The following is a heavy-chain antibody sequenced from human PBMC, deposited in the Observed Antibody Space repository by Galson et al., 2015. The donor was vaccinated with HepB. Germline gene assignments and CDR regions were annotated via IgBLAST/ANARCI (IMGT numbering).Heavy chain of an antibody. J-gene: IGHJ6*02. D-gene: IGHD6-19*01. CDR2: IIPIFGTA. CDR3: ASGSGGWYYDYYYGMDV. CDR1: GGTFSSYA. Sequence: SVKVSCKASGGTFSSYAISWVRQAPGQGLEWMGGIIPIFGTANYAQKFQGRVTITADESTSTAYMELSSLRSEDTAVYYCASGSGGWYYDYYYGMDVWGQGTTVTVSS. V-gene: IGHV1-69*13.